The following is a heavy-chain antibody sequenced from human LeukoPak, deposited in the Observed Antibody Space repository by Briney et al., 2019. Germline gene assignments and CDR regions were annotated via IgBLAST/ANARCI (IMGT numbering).Heavy chain of an antibody. D-gene: IGHD4-17*01. CDR2: ISGSGGST. CDR1: GFTFSGYA. J-gene: IGHJ4*02. CDR3: ANLYGDYVWSFDY. Sequence: PGGSLRLSCAASGFTFSGYAMSWVRQAPGKGLEWVSAISGSGGSTYYADSVKGRFTISRDNSKNTLYLQMNSLRAEDTAVYYCANLYGDYVWSFDYWGQGTLVTVSS. V-gene: IGHV3-23*01.